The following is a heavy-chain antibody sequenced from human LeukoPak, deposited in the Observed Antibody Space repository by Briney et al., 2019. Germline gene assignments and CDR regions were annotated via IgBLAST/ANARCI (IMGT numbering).Heavy chain of an antibody. CDR3: TRESGPYCPFGY. CDR1: GGSINSTNW. CDR2: ISLTGRT. Sequence: SETLSLTCGVSGGSINSTNWWSWVRQPPGQGLEWIGEISLTGRTNYNPSLIGRVIMSLDESRNQLSLTLTSVTAADTAMYYCTRESGPYCPFGYWGQGTLVVVPS. D-gene: IGHD1-26*01. J-gene: IGHJ4*02. V-gene: IGHV4-4*02.